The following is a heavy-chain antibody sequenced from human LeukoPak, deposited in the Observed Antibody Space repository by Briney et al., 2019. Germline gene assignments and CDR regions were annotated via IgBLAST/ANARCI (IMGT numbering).Heavy chain of an antibody. J-gene: IGHJ3*02. CDR2: ISSSSSYI. V-gene: IGHV3-21*01. D-gene: IGHD3-22*01. CDR1: GFTFSSYS. CDR3: ARWSRMIVVVDDAFDI. Sequence: PGGSLRLSCAASGFTFSSYSMNWVRQAPGKGLEWVSSISSSSSYIYYADSVKGRFTISRDNAKNSLYLQMNSLRAEDTAVYYCARWSRMIVVVDDAFDIWGQGTMVTVSS.